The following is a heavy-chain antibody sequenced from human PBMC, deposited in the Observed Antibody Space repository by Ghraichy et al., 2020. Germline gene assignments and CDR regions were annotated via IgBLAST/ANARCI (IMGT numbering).Heavy chain of an antibody. V-gene: IGHV1-69*13. Sequence: SVKVSCKASGGTFSSYAISWVRQAPGQGLEWMGGIIPIFGTANYAQKFQGRVTITADESTSTAYMELSSLRSEDTAVYYCARDLGGSGSYYRKYYYGMDVWGQGTTVTVSS. CDR2: IIPIFGTA. J-gene: IGHJ6*02. CDR1: GGTFSSYA. CDR3: ARDLGGSGSYYRKYYYGMDV. D-gene: IGHD3-10*01.